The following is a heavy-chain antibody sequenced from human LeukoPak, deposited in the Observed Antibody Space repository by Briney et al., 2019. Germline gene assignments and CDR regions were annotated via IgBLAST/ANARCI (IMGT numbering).Heavy chain of an antibody. D-gene: IGHD6-19*01. Sequence: SETLSLTCTVSGGSISTYYWSWIRQPPGKGLEWIGYIYYSGSTNYNPSLKSRITISVDTSKNQFSLKLSSVTAADTAVYYCARVKAVAGTRSYYFDYWGQGTLVTVSS. CDR2: IYYSGST. V-gene: IGHV4-59*01. CDR3: ARVKAVAGTRSYYFDY. CDR1: GGSISTYY. J-gene: IGHJ4*02.